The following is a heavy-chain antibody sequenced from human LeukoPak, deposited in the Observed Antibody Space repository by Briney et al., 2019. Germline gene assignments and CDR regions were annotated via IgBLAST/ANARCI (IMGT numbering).Heavy chain of an antibody. Sequence: SVKVSCKVSGYTHTELFMHGVGQAAGKGREGMGGFDTEDGETINAQKFQGRVTMTEDRTTETAYMKMSSLRSEHTAVYYCAIESPARYGDYVIWGQGTLVTVSS. CDR2: FDTEDGET. J-gene: IGHJ4*02. CDR1: GYTHTELF. V-gene: IGHV1-24*01. CDR3: AIESPARYGDYVI. D-gene: IGHD4-17*01.